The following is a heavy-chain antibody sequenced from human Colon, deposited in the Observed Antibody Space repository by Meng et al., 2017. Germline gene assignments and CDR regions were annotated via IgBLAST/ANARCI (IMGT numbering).Heavy chain of an antibody. V-gene: IGHV4-31*03. CDR3: ATEATLYYFDY. J-gene: IGHJ4*02. Sequence: QVLLQASGPGLVQPSDTLSLTCSVSGASVSRGPYYWSWIHQHPGKGLEWIGYIYYSGSTYYNPSLKSRVIISVDSSKNQFSLNLTSVTAADTAVYYCATEATLYYFDYWGQGALVTVSS. D-gene: IGHD3-16*01. CDR1: GASVSRGPYY. CDR2: IYYSGST.